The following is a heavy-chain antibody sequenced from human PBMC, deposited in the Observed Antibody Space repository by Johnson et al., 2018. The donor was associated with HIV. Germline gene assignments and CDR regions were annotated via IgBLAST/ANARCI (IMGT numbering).Heavy chain of an antibody. CDR2: INQDGSEK. J-gene: IGHJ3*01. V-gene: IGHV3-7*02. D-gene: IGHD6-19*01. CDR1: GFTFSSYW. CDR3: AKRRVAGDDAFDV. Sequence: EMQLVESGGGVVQPGRSLRLSCAASGFTFSSYWMNWVRQAPGKGLEWVANINQDGSEKYDLDSEKGRFTISGDNAENSLYLQMNSLRAEDMAMYYCAKRRVAGDDAFDVWGQGTMVIVSS.